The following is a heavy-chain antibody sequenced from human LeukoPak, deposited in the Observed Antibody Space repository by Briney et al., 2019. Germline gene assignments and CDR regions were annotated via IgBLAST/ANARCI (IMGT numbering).Heavy chain of an antibody. CDR1: GYTFTSYG. Sequence: GASVKVSCKASGYTFTSYGISWVRQAPGQGLEWMGWISAYNGNTNYAQKLQGRVTMTTDTSTSTAYTELRSLRSDDTAVYYCARDHYRVQAAAGYYYYGMDVWGQGTTVTVSS. V-gene: IGHV1-18*01. CDR3: ARDHYRVQAAAGYYYYGMDV. CDR2: ISAYNGNT. D-gene: IGHD6-13*01. J-gene: IGHJ6*02.